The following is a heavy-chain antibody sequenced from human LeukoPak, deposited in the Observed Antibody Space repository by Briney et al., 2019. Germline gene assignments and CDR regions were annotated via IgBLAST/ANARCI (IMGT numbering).Heavy chain of an antibody. CDR1: GYTFTGYY. CDR3: ARAVYYYDSLDY. CDR2: INPNSGGT. V-gene: IGHV1-2*02. Sequence: VASVKVSCKASGYTFTGYYMHWVRQAPGQGLEWMGWINPNSGGTNYAQKFQGRVTMTRETSISTAYMELSRLRSEATDVYYCARAVYYYDSLDYWGQGTLVTVSS. D-gene: IGHD3-22*01. J-gene: IGHJ4*02.